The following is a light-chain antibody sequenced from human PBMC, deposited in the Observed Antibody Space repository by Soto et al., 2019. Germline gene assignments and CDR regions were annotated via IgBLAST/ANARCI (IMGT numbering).Light chain of an antibody. CDR2: EGS. CDR3: CSYAGSEV. V-gene: IGLV2-23*01. Sequence: QSALTQPASVSGSPGQSITISCTGTSSDVGSYNLVSWYQQHPGKAPKLMIYEGSKRPSGVSNRFSGSKSGNTASLTISGLQAEDEADYYCCSYAGSEVFGGWTQLTVL. CDR1: SSDVGSYNL. J-gene: IGLJ2*01.